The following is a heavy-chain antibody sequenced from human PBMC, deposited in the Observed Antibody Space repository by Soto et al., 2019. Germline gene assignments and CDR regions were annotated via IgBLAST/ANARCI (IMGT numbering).Heavy chain of an antibody. D-gene: IGHD3-10*01. CDR3: AKGRGGSGSLTPRVDF. Sequence: EVQLLESGGGLVQPGGSLRLSCAASGFTFNNYAMTWVRQAPGKGLEWVSAISGGGDTTSYAASVKGRISVSRDGSKNTLYLQMSSLRAEDTALYYCAKGRGGSGSLTPRVDFWGQGTLVTVSS. CDR2: ISGGGDTT. CDR1: GFTFNNYA. J-gene: IGHJ4*02. V-gene: IGHV3-23*01.